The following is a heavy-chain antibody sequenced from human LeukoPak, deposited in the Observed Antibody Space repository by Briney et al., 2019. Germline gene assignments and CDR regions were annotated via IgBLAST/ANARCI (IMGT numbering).Heavy chain of an antibody. D-gene: IGHD2-15*01. Sequence: HPGGSLRLSCAASGFTFSSYEMNWVRQAPGKGLEWVSYISSSGSTIYYADSVKGRFTISRDNAKNSLYLQMNSLRAEDTAVYYCARGSHAWVAATHLRSANWFDPWGQGTLVTVSS. CDR2: ISSSGSTI. J-gene: IGHJ5*02. CDR1: GFTFSSYE. V-gene: IGHV3-48*03. CDR3: ARGSHAWVAATHLRSANWFDP.